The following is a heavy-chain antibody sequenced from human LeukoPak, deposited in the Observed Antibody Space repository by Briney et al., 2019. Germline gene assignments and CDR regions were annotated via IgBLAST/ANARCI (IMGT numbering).Heavy chain of an antibody. CDR1: GFTFSSYA. J-gene: IGHJ4*02. D-gene: IGHD5-12*01. CDR2: ISGSGGST. V-gene: IGHV3-23*01. Sequence: GGSLRLSCAASGFTFSSYAMDWVRQAPGKGLEWVSAISGSGGSTYYADSVKGRFTISRDNSKNTLYLLMNSLRAEDTAVYYCARGVIVATIGPEDYWGQGTLVTVSS. CDR3: ARGVIVATIGPEDY.